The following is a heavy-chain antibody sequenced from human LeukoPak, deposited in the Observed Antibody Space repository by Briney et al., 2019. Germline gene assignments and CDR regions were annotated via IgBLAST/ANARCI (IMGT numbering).Heavy chain of an antibody. CDR2: IYYSGST. Sequence: SETLSLTCTVSGGSISSYYWSWIRQPPGKGLEWIGYIYYSGSTNYNPSLKSRVTISVDTSKNQFSLKPSSVTAADTAVYYCARGPTRYYFDYWGQGTLVTVSS. CDR1: GGSISSYY. V-gene: IGHV4-59*01. CDR3: ARGPTRYYFDY. J-gene: IGHJ4*02.